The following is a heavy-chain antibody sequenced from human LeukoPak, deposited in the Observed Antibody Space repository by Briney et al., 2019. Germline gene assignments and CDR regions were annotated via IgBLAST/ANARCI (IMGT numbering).Heavy chain of an antibody. CDR2: ISGSGGST. V-gene: IGHV3-23*01. J-gene: IGHJ4*02. Sequence: GGSPRLSCAASGFTFSSYAMSWVRQAPGKGLEWVSAISGSGGSTYYADSVKGRFTISRDNSKNTLYLQMNSLRAEDTAVYYCARALYYYDSSGYSPGGYWGQGTLVTVSS. D-gene: IGHD3-22*01. CDR3: ARALYYYDSSGYSPGGY. CDR1: GFTFSSYA.